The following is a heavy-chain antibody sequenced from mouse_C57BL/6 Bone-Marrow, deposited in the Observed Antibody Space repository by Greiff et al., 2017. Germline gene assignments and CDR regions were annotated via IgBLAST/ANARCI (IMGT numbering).Heavy chain of an antibody. CDR1: GYTFTDYE. Sequence: QVHVKQSGAELVRPGASVTLSCKASGYTFTDYEMHWVKQTPVHGLEWIGAIDPETGGTAYNQKFKGKAILTADKSSSTAYMELRSLTSEDSSVXYCTRTGSYYARFAYWGQGTLVTVSA. CDR2: IDPETGGT. D-gene: IGHD1-1*01. J-gene: IGHJ3*01. V-gene: IGHV1-15*01. CDR3: TRTGSYYARFAY.